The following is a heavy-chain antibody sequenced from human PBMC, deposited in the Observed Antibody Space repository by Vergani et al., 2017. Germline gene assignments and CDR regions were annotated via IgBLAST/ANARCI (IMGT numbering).Heavy chain of an antibody. CDR2: IYYSGST. D-gene: IGHD3-9*01. CDR3: ARERVLRYFDWSPRVYYYMDV. Sequence: QVQLQESGPGLVKPSETLSLTCTVSGGSISSYYWSWIRQPPGKGLEWSGYIYYSGSTNYNPSLKSRVTISVDTSKNQFSLKLSSVTAADTAVYYCARERVLRYFDWSPRVYYYMDVWGKGTTVTVSS. J-gene: IGHJ6*03. CDR1: GGSISSYY. V-gene: IGHV4-59*01.